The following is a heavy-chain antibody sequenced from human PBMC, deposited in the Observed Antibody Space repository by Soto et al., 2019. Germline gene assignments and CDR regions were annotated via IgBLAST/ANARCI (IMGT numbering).Heavy chain of an antibody. CDR2: MNPNSGNT. Sequence: ASVKVSCKASGYTFTSYDINWVRQAAGQGLEWMGWMNPNSGNTGYAQKFQGRVTMTRNTSISTAYLELSSLRSEDTAVYYCARGRMKRITIFGVVIIHDYFDYWGQGTLVTVS. V-gene: IGHV1-8*01. D-gene: IGHD3-3*01. CDR3: ARGRMKRITIFGVVIIHDYFDY. J-gene: IGHJ4*02. CDR1: GYTFTSYD.